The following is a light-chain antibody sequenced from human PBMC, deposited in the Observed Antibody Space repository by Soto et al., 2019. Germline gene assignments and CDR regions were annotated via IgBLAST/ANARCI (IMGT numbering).Light chain of an antibody. CDR1: QTINNW. Sequence: DIQMTQSPSTLSSSIGNRVTITCRASQTINNWLAWYQQKPVKSPNLLVYHASNLETGVPSRFSGSAFGTEFTLTISSLQLDDFETYYCQQCNSYPWTFGQGTRVDMK. V-gene: IGKV1-5*01. J-gene: IGKJ1*01. CDR3: QQCNSYPWT. CDR2: HAS.